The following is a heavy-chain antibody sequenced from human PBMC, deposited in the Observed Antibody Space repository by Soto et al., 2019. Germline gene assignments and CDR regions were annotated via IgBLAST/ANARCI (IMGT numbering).Heavy chain of an antibody. Sequence: QVQLVESGGGVVQPGRSLRLSCAAPGFTFSSYAMHWVRQAPGKGLEWVAVISYDGSNKYYADSVKGRFTISRDNSKNTLYLQMNSLRAEDTAVYYCARDRLRYNWNDFPYYYYGMDVWGQGTTVTVS. CDR2: ISYDGSNK. J-gene: IGHJ6*02. D-gene: IGHD1-1*01. V-gene: IGHV3-30-3*01. CDR1: GFTFSSYA. CDR3: ARDRLRYNWNDFPYYYYGMDV.